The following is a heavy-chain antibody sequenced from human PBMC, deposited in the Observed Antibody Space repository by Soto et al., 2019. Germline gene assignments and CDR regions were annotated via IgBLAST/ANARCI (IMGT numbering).Heavy chain of an antibody. CDR3: ARDRWELPDYYYYYGMDV. V-gene: IGHV6-1*01. J-gene: IGHJ6*02. CDR1: GDSVSSNSAA. Sequence: PSQTLSITCAISGDSVSSNSAAWNWIRQSPSRGLEWLGRTYYRSKWYNDYAVSVKSRITINPDTSKNQFSLQLNSVTPEDTAVYYCARDRWELPDYYYYYGMDVWGQGTTVTVSS. D-gene: IGHD1-26*01. CDR2: TYYRSKWYN.